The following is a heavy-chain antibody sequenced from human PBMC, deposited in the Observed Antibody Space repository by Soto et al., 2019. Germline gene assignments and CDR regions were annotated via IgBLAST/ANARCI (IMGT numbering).Heavy chain of an antibody. D-gene: IGHD3-10*01. CDR1: RFDFSSYE. CDR3: ARGGGYCPPTSCDIDS. V-gene: IGHV3-23*01. CDR2: VSLTGDRT. Sequence: EVQLLESGGGLVQPGGSLRLSCVASRFDFSSYEMSWVRQAAGKGLEWVSRVSLTGDRTNYAGSVKGRFTVSRDNFKNALYLEMDSLRPDDTAIYYCARGGGYCPPTSCDIDSWGRGTPVTVSS. J-gene: IGHJ4*02.